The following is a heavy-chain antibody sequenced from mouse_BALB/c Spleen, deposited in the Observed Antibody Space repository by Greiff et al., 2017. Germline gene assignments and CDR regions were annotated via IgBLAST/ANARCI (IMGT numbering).Heavy chain of an antibody. J-gene: IGHJ4*01. D-gene: IGHD2-4*01. V-gene: IGHV2-6-2*01. CDR2: IWSDGST. Sequence: VNVVESGPDLVAPSQSLSITCTVSGFSLTSYGVHWVRQPPGKGLEWLVVIWSDGSTTYNSALKSRLSISKDNSKSQVFLKMNSLQTDDTAMYYCARHPKSTMITTERADYYAMDYWGQGTSVTVSS. CDR1: GFSLTSYG. CDR3: ARHPKSTMITTERADYYAMDY.